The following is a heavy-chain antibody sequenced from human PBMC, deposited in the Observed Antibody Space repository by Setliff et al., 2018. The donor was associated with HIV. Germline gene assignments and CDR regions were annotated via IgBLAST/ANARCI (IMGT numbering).Heavy chain of an antibody. CDR2: IHHTGNT. Sequence: PSETLSLTCPVSGYSISSGYYWGWIRQPPGRGLEWIGAIHHTGNTYHNPSLKSRVTISVEASKNQISLKLTAVTAADSAVYYCARKSYYYDSGGYHNYMDVWGKGTTVTVSS. CDR1: GYSISSGYY. CDR3: ARKSYYYDSGGYHNYMDV. V-gene: IGHV4-38-2*01. D-gene: IGHD3-22*01. J-gene: IGHJ6*03.